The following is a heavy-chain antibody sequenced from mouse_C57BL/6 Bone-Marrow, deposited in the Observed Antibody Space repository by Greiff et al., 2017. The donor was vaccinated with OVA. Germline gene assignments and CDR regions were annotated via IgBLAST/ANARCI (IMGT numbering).Heavy chain of an antibody. V-gene: IGHV1-54*01. Sequence: VQLQQSGAELVRPGTSVKVSCKASGYAFTNYLIEWVKQRPGQGLEWIGVINPGSGGTNYNEKLKGKATLTADKSSSTAYMQLSSLTSEDSAVYFCARATTEGFAYWGQGTLVTVSA. J-gene: IGHJ3*01. CDR2: INPGSGGT. CDR3: ARATTEGFAY. D-gene: IGHD1-1*01. CDR1: GYAFTNYL.